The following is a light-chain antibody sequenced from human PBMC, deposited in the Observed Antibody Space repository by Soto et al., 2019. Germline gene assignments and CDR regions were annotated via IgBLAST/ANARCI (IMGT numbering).Light chain of an antibody. V-gene: IGKV3-15*01. CDR3: LQYNNWPPWT. J-gene: IGKJ1*01. CDR2: GAS. Sequence: EVVMTQSPATVSVSPGERATLSCRASQSVRSNRAWHKQRPDQAPRLLIYGASTRATGIPARFSGSGSGTDFTLTIGSLQSEDFAVYYRLQYNNWPPWTFGQGTKVEIK. CDR1: QSVRSN.